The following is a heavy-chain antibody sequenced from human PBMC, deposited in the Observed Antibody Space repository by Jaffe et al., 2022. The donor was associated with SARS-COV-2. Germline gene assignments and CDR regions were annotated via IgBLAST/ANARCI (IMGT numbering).Heavy chain of an antibody. J-gene: IGHJ5*02. V-gene: IGHV4-59*01. Sequence: QVQLQESGPGLVKPSETLSLTCTVSSGSISNYYWSWIRQPPGQGLEWIGYIYYTGSTNYNPSLKSRVTISVDTSKNQFSLKLNSVTAADTAVYYCARAVVAATPVYNWFDPWGQGTLVTVSS. D-gene: IGHD2-15*01. CDR3: ARAVVAATPVYNWFDP. CDR2: IYYTGST. CDR1: SGSISNYY.